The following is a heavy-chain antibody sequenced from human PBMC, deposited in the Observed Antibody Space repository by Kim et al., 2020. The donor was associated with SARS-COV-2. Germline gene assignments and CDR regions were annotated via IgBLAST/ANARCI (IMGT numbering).Heavy chain of an antibody. D-gene: IGHD3-9*01. CDR3: ARHMYYDILTGYLHNWFDP. Sequence: SETLSLTCTVSGGSISSSSYYWGWIRQPPGKGLEWIGSIYYSGSTYYNPSLKSRVTISVDTSKNQFSLKLSSVTAADTAVYYCARHMYYDILTGYLHNWFDPWGQGTLVTVSS. V-gene: IGHV4-39*01. J-gene: IGHJ5*02. CDR1: GGSISSSSYY. CDR2: IYYSGST.